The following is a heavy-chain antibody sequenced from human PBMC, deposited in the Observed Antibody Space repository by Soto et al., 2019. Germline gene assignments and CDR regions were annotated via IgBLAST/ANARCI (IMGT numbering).Heavy chain of an antibody. CDR1: GYSISSGYY. Sequence: SETLSLTCAVSGYSISSGYYWSWIRQHPGKGLEWIGYIYYSGSTYYNPSLKSRVTISVDTSKNQFSLKLSSVTAADTAVYYCARARIVGATSPFDYWGQGTLVTVSS. CDR3: ARARIVGATSPFDY. J-gene: IGHJ4*02. CDR2: IYYSGST. V-gene: IGHV4-31*11. D-gene: IGHD1-26*01.